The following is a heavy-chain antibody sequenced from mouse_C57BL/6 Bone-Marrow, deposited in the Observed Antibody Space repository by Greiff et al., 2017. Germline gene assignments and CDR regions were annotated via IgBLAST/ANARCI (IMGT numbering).Heavy chain of an antibody. CDR2: ISKGGGST. Sequence: DVKLVESGGGLVQPGGSLKLSCAASGFTFSDYYMYWVRQTPEKRLEWVAYISKGGGSTYYPDTVKGRFTISRDNAKNTLYLQMSRLKSEDTAMYYCARQGQRDYDAWLAYWGQGTLVTVSA. V-gene: IGHV5-12*01. CDR1: GFTFSDYY. J-gene: IGHJ3*01. D-gene: IGHD2-4*01. CDR3: ARQGQRDYDAWLAY.